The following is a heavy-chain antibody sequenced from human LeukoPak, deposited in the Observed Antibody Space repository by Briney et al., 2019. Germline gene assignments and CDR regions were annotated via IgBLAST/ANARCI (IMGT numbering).Heavy chain of an antibody. CDR3: ARNDYDSSGYYSDY. Sequence: SETLSLTCTVSGGSISSGSYYWSWIRQPAGKGLEWIGRIYTSGSTNYNPSLKSRVTISVDTSKNQFSLKLNSVTAADTAVYYCARNDYDSSGYYSDYWGQGTQVTVSS. D-gene: IGHD3-22*01. CDR2: IYTSGST. J-gene: IGHJ4*02. V-gene: IGHV4-61*02. CDR1: GGSISSGSYY.